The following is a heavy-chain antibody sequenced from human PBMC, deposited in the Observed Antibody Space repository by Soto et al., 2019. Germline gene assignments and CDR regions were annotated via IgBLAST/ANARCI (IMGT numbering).Heavy chain of an antibody. V-gene: IGHV3-74*01. D-gene: IGHD5-18*01. J-gene: IGHJ5*02. CDR2: INSDGSNT. Sequence: EVQLVESGGGLVQPGGSLRLSCVASGFTFTNYWMHWVRQAPGKGLVWVSYINSDGSNTNYAYSVKGRITISRDHAKNTVYLQINSLRAQDTDLYYWTRAGRYRYDHWFDPWGQGTLVIVSS. CDR1: GFTFTNYW. CDR3: TRAGRYRYDHWFDP.